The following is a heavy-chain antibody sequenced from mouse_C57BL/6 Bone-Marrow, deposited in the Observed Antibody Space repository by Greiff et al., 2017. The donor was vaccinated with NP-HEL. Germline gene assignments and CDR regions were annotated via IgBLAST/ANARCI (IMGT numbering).Heavy chain of an antibody. Sequence: QVQLQQPGAELVKPGASVKMSCKASGYTFTSYWITWVKQRPGQGLEWIGDIYPGSGSTNYNEKFKRKATLTVDTSSSTAYMQLSSLTSEASAVYYCARSLYSNYWAYWGQGTLVTVSA. CDR2: IYPGSGST. J-gene: IGHJ3*01. CDR1: GYTFTSYW. V-gene: IGHV1-55*01. D-gene: IGHD2-5*01. CDR3: ARSLYSNYWAY.